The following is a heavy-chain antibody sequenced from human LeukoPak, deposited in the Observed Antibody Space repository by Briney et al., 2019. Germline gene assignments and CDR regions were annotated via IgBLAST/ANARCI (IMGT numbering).Heavy chain of an antibody. J-gene: IGHJ4*02. CDR3: ARDSSKRPAFTSYCSSTSCYRGEYYFDS. V-gene: IGHV3-21*01. CDR1: GFTFRSYS. Sequence: GGPLRLSCAASGFTFRSYSMNCVRQAPGKGLEWVSSISSRSSYIYYADSVKGRFTISRDNAQNSLYLQMNSLRVEDTAVYYCARDSSKRPAFTSYCSSTSCYRGEYYFDSWGPGNLVTVSS. CDR2: ISSRSSYI. D-gene: IGHD2-2*01.